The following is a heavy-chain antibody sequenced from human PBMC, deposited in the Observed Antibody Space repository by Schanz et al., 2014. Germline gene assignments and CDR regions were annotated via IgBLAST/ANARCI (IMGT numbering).Heavy chain of an antibody. CDR2: INPYDDTI. V-gene: IGHV1-46*01. CDR3: VTEKRMESGTWAKAFDI. D-gene: IGHD3-3*01. CDR1: NYIFTKYY. J-gene: IGHJ3*02. Sequence: QVQLVQSGAEVKKPGASVKLSCKASNYIFTKYYIHCVRQAPGQGLEWMGLINPYDDTIDYAKKFQGRFTMTRDTSTTTVYMELSSLRSDDTAMYYCVTEKRMESGTWAKAFDIWGQGTMXTVSS.